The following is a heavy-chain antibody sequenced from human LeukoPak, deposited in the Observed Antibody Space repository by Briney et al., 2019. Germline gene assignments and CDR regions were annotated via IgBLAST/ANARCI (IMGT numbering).Heavy chain of an antibody. V-gene: IGHV4-59*01. CDR2: IYFDGTT. CDR1: GGSISSYY. J-gene: IGHJ3*02. Sequence: SGTLPLTCIVSGGSISSYYWSWIRQSPGKGLEWIGYIYFDGTTNYNPSLKRRVTISLDTSRNQFSLKLRSLTAADTAMYYCARERGDTAAPDAFDIWGQGTLVTVSS. D-gene: IGHD5-18*01. CDR3: ARERGDTAAPDAFDI.